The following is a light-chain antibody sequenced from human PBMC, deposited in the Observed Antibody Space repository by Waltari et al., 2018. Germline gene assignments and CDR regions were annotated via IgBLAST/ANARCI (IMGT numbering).Light chain of an antibody. V-gene: IGKV1-5*03. Sequence: DIQMTQSPSTLSASVGDRVIITCRASQSITTWLAWYQQKPGKAPKLLIYKTSTLESGVPSRFSGSGSGTEFILTISSLQPDDFATYYCQHYNSYSGDTFGQGTKLEI. CDR2: KTS. CDR3: QHYNSYSGDT. J-gene: IGKJ2*01. CDR1: QSITTW.